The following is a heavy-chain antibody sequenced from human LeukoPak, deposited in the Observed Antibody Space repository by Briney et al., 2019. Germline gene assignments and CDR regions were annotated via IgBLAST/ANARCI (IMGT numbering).Heavy chain of an antibody. CDR1: GGSISSSNYY. CDR2: IHYSGST. J-gene: IGHJ4*02. CDR3: ARHDRTTMVGIDY. Sequence: PSETLSLTCTVSGGSISSSNYYWGWIRQPPGTGLQWIGSIHYSGSTYYNSSRKSRVTISVDMSKSQVCLKPTSVAVAATAMYYCARHDRTTMVGIDYWGKETLVAVSS. D-gene: IGHD3-10*01. V-gene: IGHV4-39*01.